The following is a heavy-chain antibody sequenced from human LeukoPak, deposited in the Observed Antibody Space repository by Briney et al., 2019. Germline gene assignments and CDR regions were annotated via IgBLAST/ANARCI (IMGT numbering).Heavy chain of an antibody. D-gene: IGHD3-16*01. CDR3: ARDSPRDYVWGSHDAFDI. J-gene: IGHJ3*02. V-gene: IGHV1-46*01. CDR2: INPSGGST. Sequence: ASVKVSCKASGYTFTSYYMHWVRQAPGQGLEWMGIINPSGGSTSYAQKFQGRVTMTRDTSTSTVYMELSCLRSEDMAVYYCARDSPRDYVWGSHDAFDIWGQGTMVTVSS. CDR1: GYTFTSYY.